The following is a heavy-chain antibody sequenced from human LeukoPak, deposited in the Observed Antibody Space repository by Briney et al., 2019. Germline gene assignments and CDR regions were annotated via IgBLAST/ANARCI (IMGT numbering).Heavy chain of an antibody. CDR3: AGRDSSRNPWAY. CDR1: GFTYNPFW. CDR2: IRPDGSDK. Sequence: GGSLRLSCAVSGFTYNPFWMQWVRLAPGRGLEWLANIRPDGSDKYYVDSARGRFTISRDNGKNLVSLEMNSLRVEDTAVYYCAGRDSSRNPWAYWGQGTLVSVSS. V-gene: IGHV3-7*01. D-gene: IGHD2-2*01. J-gene: IGHJ4*02.